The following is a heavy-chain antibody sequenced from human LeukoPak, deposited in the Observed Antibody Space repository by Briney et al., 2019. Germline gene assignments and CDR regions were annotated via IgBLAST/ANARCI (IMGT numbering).Heavy chain of an antibody. J-gene: IGHJ4*02. CDR2: INPDGSST. Sequence: GGSLRLSCAASGFTFSSYWMHCVRQAPGKGLVWVSRINPDGSSTTSADSVKGRFTISRDNAKNTLYLQMNSLRAEDTAVYYCARDMYTTSSARGAYWGQGTLVTVSS. CDR1: GFTFSSYW. D-gene: IGHD6-6*01. CDR3: ARDMYTTSSARGAY. V-gene: IGHV3-74*01.